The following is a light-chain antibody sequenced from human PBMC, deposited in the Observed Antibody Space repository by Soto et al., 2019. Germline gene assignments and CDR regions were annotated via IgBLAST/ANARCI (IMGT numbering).Light chain of an antibody. CDR1: QTISSTY. CDR2: GAS. J-gene: IGKJ2*01. Sequence: VLTQSPGTLSLSPGERATISCRASQTISSTYVAWYQHKPGQAPRLLIYGASSRATGIPHRFSGRGSGIDFTLTISRLEPEDCGVYYCQQYGGSPPYTFGQGTRLEIK. V-gene: IGKV3-20*01. CDR3: QQYGGSPPYT.